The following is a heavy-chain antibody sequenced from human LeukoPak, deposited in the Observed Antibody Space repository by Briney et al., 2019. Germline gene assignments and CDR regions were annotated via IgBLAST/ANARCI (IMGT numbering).Heavy chain of an antibody. J-gene: IGHJ2*01. V-gene: IGHV3-20*04. CDR3: AGGDRSGWYFDL. Sequence: GGSLRLSCAASGFTFDDYGMSWVRQVPGRGLEWVSGINWNGGSTGYGESVKGRFTISRDNAKNSLYLQMNSLSVDDTALYYCAGGDRSGWYFDLWGRGTLVTVS. CDR1: GFTFDDYG. CDR2: INWNGGST. D-gene: IGHD3-3*01.